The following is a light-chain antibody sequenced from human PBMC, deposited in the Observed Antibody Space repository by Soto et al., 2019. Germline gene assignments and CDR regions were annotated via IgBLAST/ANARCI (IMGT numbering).Light chain of an antibody. CDR3: QQLIT. CDR2: AAS. Sequence: DIQLTQSPSFLSASVGDRVTITYRASQGISSYLAWYQQKPGKAPKLLIYAASTLQSGVPSRFSGSGSGTEFTLTISSLQPEDFATYYCQQLITFGQGTRLEIK. J-gene: IGKJ5*01. CDR1: QGISSY. V-gene: IGKV1-9*01.